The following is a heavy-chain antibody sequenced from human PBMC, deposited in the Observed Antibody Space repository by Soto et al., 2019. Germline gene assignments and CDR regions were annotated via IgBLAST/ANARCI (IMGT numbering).Heavy chain of an antibody. D-gene: IGHD3-10*02. CDR2: SSNSGTYT. CDR3: ARSGDNYNVLDY. Sequence: GGSLRLSCVASGLTFSDYYMSWVRQAPGKGLEWLSYSSNSGTYTKYAGSVKGRFSISRDNAKNSLYLQINSLRGEDTAIYYCARSGDNYNVLDYWGQGTPVTVSS. V-gene: IGHV3-11*06. CDR1: GLTFSDYY. J-gene: IGHJ4*02.